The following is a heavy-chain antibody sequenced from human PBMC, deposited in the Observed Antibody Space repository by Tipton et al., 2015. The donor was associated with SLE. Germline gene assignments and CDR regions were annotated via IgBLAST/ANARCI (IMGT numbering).Heavy chain of an antibody. J-gene: IGHJ1*01. V-gene: IGHV4-34*01. D-gene: IGHD2-21*02. Sequence: LRLSCAVYGESFNGYYWTWIRQFPGKGLEWIGQINTGGRTNYNPSLKSRVNMSVDTPKNQVFLKLTSVTAADTAVYYCASRVADRRGDEYFLHWGQGTLVTFSS. CDR2: INTGGRT. CDR3: ASRVADRRGDEYFLH. CDR1: GESFNGYY.